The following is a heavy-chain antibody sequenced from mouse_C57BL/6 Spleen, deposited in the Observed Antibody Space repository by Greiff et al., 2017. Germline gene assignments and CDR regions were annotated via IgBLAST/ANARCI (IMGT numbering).Heavy chain of an antibody. CDR2: ISNLAYSI. CDR1: GFTFSDYG. J-gene: IGHJ4*01. Sequence: EVMLVESGGGLVQPGGSLKLSCAASGFTFSDYGMAWVRQAPRKGPEWVAFISNLAYSIYYADTVTGRFTISRENAKNTLYLEMSSLRSEDTAMYYCARLWITTRYYAMDYWGQGTSVTVSS. CDR3: ARLWITTRYYAMDY. D-gene: IGHD2-4*01. V-gene: IGHV5-15*01.